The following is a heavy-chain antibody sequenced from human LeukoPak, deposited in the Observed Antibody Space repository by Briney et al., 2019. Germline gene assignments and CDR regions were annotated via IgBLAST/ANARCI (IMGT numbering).Heavy chain of an antibody. D-gene: IGHD3-10*01. CDR3: ARGVFGRFDP. CDR2: INQSGST. V-gene: IGHV4-34*01. Sequence: SETLSLTCVVYGGSFSGYYGNWIRQPPGKGLEWIGEINQSGSTNYNPSLKSRVTISVDTSKNQFFLNLNSVTAADTAAYYCARGVFGRFDPWGQGTLVTVSS. J-gene: IGHJ5*02. CDR1: GGSFSGYY.